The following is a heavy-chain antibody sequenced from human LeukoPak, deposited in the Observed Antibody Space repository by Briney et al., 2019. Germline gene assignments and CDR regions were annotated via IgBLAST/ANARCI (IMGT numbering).Heavy chain of an antibody. D-gene: IGHD3-10*01. CDR3: AKDMNSYGSGSSYNPWGPFDS. CDR1: GFTFDNYA. CDR2: IAWNSGNT. V-gene: IGHV3-9*01. Sequence: GRSLRLSCAASGFTFDNYAMHWVRQAPGKGLEWVSGIAWNSGNTGFAHSVKGRSTVSRDNAENSLYLQMNSLTPEDTAFYFCAKDMNSYGSGSSYNPWGPFDSWGQGTLVTVSS. J-gene: IGHJ4*02.